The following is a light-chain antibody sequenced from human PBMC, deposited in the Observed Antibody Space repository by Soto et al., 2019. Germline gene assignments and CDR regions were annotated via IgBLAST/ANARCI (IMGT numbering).Light chain of an antibody. V-gene: IGKV3-20*01. CDR1: QSVSNRY. CDR2: GTS. J-gene: IGKJ4*01. CDR3: QQYGSSIT. Sequence: DIVLTQSPGSLSLSPGERVTLYCRACQSVSNRYLAWYQHRPGQAPRLLIRGTSSRASGVPDRFSASGAGTDFILTISRVEPEDFATYYFQQYGSSITFGGGTKVDIK.